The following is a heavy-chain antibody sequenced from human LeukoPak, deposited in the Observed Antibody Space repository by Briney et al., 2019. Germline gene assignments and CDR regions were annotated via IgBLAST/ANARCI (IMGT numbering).Heavy chain of an antibody. CDR1: GFTFSNYW. J-gene: IGHJ6*02. V-gene: IGHV3-74*01. CDR3: ARVRWELLLDV. CDR2: IKSDGSST. D-gene: IGHD1-26*01. Sequence: GGSLRLSCAASGFTFSNYWMHWVRQAPGKGPVWVSRIKSDGSSTRFADSVQGRFTISRDNGKNTVYLQMNSLRAEDTAVYYCARVRWELLLDVWGQGTTVTVSS.